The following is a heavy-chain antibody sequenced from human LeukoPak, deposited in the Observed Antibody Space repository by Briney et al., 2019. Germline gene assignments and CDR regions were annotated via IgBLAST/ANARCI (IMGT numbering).Heavy chain of an antibody. CDR2: IYYSGTT. J-gene: IGHJ5*02. Sequence: SETLSLTCPVSGGSPSGSFYYWRWLRQPPGTALEWIANIYYSGTTYYNPSHETRVTISVDTSKTHFPLKLTSLPSPAPPFSSCARARISGTTGGFDPWGQGILVTVPS. D-gene: IGHD1-20*01. V-gene: IGHV4-39*06. CDR1: GGSPSGSFYY. CDR3: ARARISGTTGGFDP.